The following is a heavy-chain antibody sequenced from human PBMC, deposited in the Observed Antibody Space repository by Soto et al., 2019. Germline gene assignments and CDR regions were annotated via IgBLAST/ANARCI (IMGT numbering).Heavy chain of an antibody. J-gene: IGHJ6*02. Sequence: QVQLVQSGAEVKKPGSSVKVSCKASGGTFSSYAISWVRQAPGQGLEWMGGIIPIFGTANYAQKFQGRVTITADESTSTAYMELSSLRSEDTAVYYCARIQGSYNWNDGEEYYYYGMDVWGQGTTVTVSS. V-gene: IGHV1-69*12. CDR2: IIPIFGTA. CDR1: GGTFSSYA. CDR3: ARIQGSYNWNDGEEYYYYGMDV. D-gene: IGHD1-1*01.